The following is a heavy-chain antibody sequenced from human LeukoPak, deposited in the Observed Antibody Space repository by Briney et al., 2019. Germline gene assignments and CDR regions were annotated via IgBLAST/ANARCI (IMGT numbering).Heavy chain of an antibody. J-gene: IGHJ6*02. Sequence: GGSLRLSCAASGFTFSSYWMSWVRQAPGKGLEWVANIKQDGSEKYYVDSVKGRFTISRDNAKNSLYLQMNSLRAEDTAVYYCARDPAIVVVTAMIYYYYGMDVWGQGTTVTVSS. CDR3: ARDPAIVVVTAMIYYYYGMDV. V-gene: IGHV3-7*01. CDR1: GFTFSSYW. D-gene: IGHD2-21*02. CDR2: IKQDGSEK.